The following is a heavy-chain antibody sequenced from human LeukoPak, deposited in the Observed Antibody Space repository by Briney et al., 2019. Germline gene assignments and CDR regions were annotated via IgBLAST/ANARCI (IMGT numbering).Heavy chain of an antibody. Sequence: QPGGSLRLSCAASGFTFSTYWMHWARQVPGKGLVWVSRINSNGNTTPYADSVKGRFTTSRDNAKNTLFLQMNSLRAEDTAVYYCARGGGNSYAPVDYWGQGTLVAVS. J-gene: IGHJ4*02. CDR2: INSNGNTT. CDR1: GFTFSTYW. V-gene: IGHV3-74*01. CDR3: ARGGGNSYAPVDY. D-gene: IGHD5-18*01.